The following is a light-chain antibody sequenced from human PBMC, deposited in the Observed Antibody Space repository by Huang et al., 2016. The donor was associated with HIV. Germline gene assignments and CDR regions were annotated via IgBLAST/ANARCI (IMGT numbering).Light chain of an antibody. V-gene: IGKV3D-20*01. CDR1: QTVRNIF. CDR2: DAS. CDR3: QQYGDSSYS. J-gene: IGKJ2*01. Sequence: EIVLTQSPATLYLSPGERATLACGATQTVRNIFLAWVQQKPGLAPRLLIYDASVMATGIPDRFSGSGSGTDFTLTINRLEPEDFAVYYCQQYGDSSYSFGQGTKLQIK.